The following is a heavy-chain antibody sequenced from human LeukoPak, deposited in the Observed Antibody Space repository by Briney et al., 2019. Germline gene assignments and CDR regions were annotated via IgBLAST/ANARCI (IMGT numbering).Heavy chain of an antibody. V-gene: IGHV4-61*02. CDR2: IYTSGST. D-gene: IGHD1-26*01. J-gene: IGHJ3*02. CDR1: GGSISSGSYY. Sequence: SETLSLTCTVSGGSISSGSYYWSWIRQPAGKGLEWIGRIYTSGSTNYNPSLKSRVTISVDTSKNQFSLKLSSVTAADTAVYYCARVVGAPTDDAFDIWGQGTMVTVSS. CDR3: ARVVGAPTDDAFDI.